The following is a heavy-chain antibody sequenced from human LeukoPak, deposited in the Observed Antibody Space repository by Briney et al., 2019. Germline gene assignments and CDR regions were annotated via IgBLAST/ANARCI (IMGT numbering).Heavy chain of an antibody. V-gene: IGHV4-39*07. Sequence: EPSETLSLTCTVSGGSISSSSYYWGWIRQPPGMGLEWIGSIYYSGSTYYNPSLKSRVTISVDTSKNQFSLKLSSVTAADTAVYYCARETYYYGSGSPLGYWGQGTLVTVSS. CDR1: GGSISSSSYY. CDR3: ARETYYYGSGSPLGY. J-gene: IGHJ4*02. D-gene: IGHD3-10*01. CDR2: IYYSGST.